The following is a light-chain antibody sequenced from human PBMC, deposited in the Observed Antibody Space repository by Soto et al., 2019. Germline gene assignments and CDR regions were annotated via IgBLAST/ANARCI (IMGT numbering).Light chain of an antibody. J-gene: IGLJ1*01. V-gene: IGLV2-14*01. CDR1: SSDVGGYNY. Sequence: QSVLTQPASVSGSPGQWITISCTGTSSDVGGYNYVSWYQQHPGKAPKLMIYDVSNRPSGVSNRFSGSKSGNTASLTISGLQAEDEADYYCSSYTSSSTPRVFGTGTKVTVL. CDR2: DVS. CDR3: SSYTSSSTPRV.